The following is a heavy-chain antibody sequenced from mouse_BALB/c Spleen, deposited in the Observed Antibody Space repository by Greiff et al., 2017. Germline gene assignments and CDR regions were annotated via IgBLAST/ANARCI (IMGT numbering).Heavy chain of an antibody. CDR2: ISSGSSTI. CDR3: ARGDY. CDR1: GFTFSSFG. Sequence: EVKLVESGGGLVKPGGSRKLSCAASGFTFSSFGMHWVRQAPEKGLEWVAYISSGSSTIYYADTVKGRFTISRDNPKNTLFLQMTSLRSEDTAMYYCARGDYWGQGTSVTVSS. J-gene: IGHJ4*01. V-gene: IGHV5-17*02.